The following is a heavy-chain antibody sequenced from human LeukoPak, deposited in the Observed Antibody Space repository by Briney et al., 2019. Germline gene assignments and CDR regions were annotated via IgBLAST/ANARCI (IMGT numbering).Heavy chain of an antibody. CDR3: ARDIPYYYGSGSSLFDY. Sequence: GGSLRLSCAASGFTFSSYWMHWVRQAPGKGLVWVSRINSDGSSTSYADSVKGRFTISRDNAKNTLYLQMNSLRAEDTAVYYCARDIPYYYGSGSSLFDYWGQGTLVTVSS. J-gene: IGHJ4*02. CDR1: GFTFSSYW. V-gene: IGHV3-74*01. CDR2: INSDGSST. D-gene: IGHD3-10*01.